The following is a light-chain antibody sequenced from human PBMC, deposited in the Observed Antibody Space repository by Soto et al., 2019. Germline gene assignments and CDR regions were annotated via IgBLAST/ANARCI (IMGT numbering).Light chain of an antibody. V-gene: IGKV3-15*01. Sequence: EFVLTQSPGTLSLSPGEKGTLSCRASQSVISDYLAWYLQRPGQAPRLLMYGASTRATDIPARFSGSGSGTEFTLTITGLQSEDFAVYYCQQYNGWPWTFGLGTKVDIK. CDR1: QSVISD. J-gene: IGKJ1*01. CDR2: GAS. CDR3: QQYNGWPWT.